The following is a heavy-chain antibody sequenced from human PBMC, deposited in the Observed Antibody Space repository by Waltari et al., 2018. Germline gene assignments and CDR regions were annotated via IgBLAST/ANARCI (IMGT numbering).Heavy chain of an antibody. J-gene: IGHJ3*02. CDR2: IIPIFGTA. Sequence: QVQLVQSGAEVKKHGSSVKVSCKASGGTFSSYAISWVRQAPGQGLEWMGGIIPIFGTAIYAQKFQGRVTITADESTSTAYMELSSLRSEDTDVYYCARGEAPNDAFDIWGQGTMVTVSS. CDR1: GGTFSSYA. CDR3: ARGEAPNDAFDI. V-gene: IGHV1-69*12.